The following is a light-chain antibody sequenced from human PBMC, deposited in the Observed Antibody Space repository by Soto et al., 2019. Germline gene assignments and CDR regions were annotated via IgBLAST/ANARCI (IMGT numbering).Light chain of an antibody. CDR3: GAYTARTTLSWV. Sequence: QSALTQPTSVSGSPGQSITISCTGVSSDIGGYNHFSWYQQHPGNVPRLIIYDVDNRPLGISNRFSGSQSGNTASLSISGLQAEDEADYYCGAYTARTTLSWVFGGGTKVTVL. CDR2: DVD. V-gene: IGLV2-14*03. CDR1: SSDIGGYNH. J-gene: IGLJ3*02.